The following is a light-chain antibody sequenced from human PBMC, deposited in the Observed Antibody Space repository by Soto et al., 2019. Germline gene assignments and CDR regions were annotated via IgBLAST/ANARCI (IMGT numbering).Light chain of an antibody. CDR1: QSISSN. J-gene: IGKJ1*01. Sequence: DIQMTQSPSSLSASVGDRVTITCRASQSISSNLNWYQQKPGKAPKLLIYAASNLQSGVQSTFSGSGSGTDFTLTISSLQPEDFATYYCQQSHSIPWTFGQGTKVEIK. CDR2: AAS. V-gene: IGKV1-39*01. CDR3: QQSHSIPWT.